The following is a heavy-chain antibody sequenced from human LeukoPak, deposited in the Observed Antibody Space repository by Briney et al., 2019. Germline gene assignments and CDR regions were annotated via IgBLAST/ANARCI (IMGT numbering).Heavy chain of an antibody. Sequence: GASLQISCEASGSIFTSYWIGWVRPLSGKGLEWMGIIYPGDSDSRYSPSLQGQVTISVDKSISTAYLQWSSLKASDTAMYYCARRRYYDSSGYRAAFDIWGQGTMVTVSS. CDR3: ARRRYYDSSGYRAAFDI. CDR1: GSIFTSYW. J-gene: IGHJ3*02. D-gene: IGHD3-22*01. V-gene: IGHV5-51*01. CDR2: IYPGDSDS.